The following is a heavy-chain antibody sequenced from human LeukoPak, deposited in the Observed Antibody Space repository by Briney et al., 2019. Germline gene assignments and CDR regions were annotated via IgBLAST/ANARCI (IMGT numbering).Heavy chain of an antibody. J-gene: IGHJ4*02. CDR3: ARGGSNWYNAYFDY. CDR1: GFTVSSKY. V-gene: IGHV3-53*01. D-gene: IGHD1/OR15-1a*01. CDR2: IYSAGST. Sequence: GGSLRLSCAASGFTVSSKYMSWVRQAPGKGLEWVSTIYSAGSTYYADSVKGRFTISRDNSKNTLYLQMGSLRVEDTAVYYCARGGSNWYNAYFDYWGQGTLVTVSS.